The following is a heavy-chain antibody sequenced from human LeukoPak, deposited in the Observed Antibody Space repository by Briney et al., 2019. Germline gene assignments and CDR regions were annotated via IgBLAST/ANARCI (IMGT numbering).Heavy chain of an antibody. CDR2: FYSGGST. Sequence: GGSLRLSCAASGFTVSSNYMTWVRQAPGKGLEWVSVFYSGGSTYYADSVKGRFTISRDNSKNTLYLQMNSLRAEDTAVYYCARDLKARIAVAGSLGYWGQGTLVTVSS. J-gene: IGHJ4*02. V-gene: IGHV3-53*01. D-gene: IGHD6-19*01. CDR3: ARDLKARIAVAGSLGY. CDR1: GFTVSSNY.